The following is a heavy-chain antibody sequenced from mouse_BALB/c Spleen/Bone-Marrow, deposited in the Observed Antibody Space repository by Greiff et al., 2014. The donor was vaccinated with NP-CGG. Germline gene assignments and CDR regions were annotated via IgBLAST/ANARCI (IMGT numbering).Heavy chain of an antibody. CDR2: IHPNSGNT. CDR1: GYTFTSSW. V-gene: IGHV1S130*01. J-gene: IGHJ4*01. Sequence: QVQLQQSGSVLVRPGASVKLPCKASGYTFTSSWMHWAKQRPGQGLEWIGEIHPNSGNTNYNEKFKGKATLTVDTSSSTAYVDLSSLTSEDSAVYYCARIYYGNFYAMDYWGQGTSVTVSS. D-gene: IGHD2-1*01. CDR3: ARIYYGNFYAMDY.